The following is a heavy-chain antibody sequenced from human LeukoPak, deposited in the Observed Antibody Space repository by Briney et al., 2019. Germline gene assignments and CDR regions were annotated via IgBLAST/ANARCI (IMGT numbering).Heavy chain of an antibody. V-gene: IGHV3-9*01. CDR3: AKDKLHLQLTGVAFDI. J-gene: IGHJ3*02. CDR1: GFTFDDYA. CDR2: ISWNSGSI. D-gene: IGHD7-27*01. Sequence: PGGSLRLSCAASGFTFDDYAMHWVRQAPGKGLEWVSGISWNSGSIGYADSVKGRFTISRDNAKNSLYLQMNSLRAEDTALYYCAKDKLHLQLTGVAFDIWGQGTMVTVSS.